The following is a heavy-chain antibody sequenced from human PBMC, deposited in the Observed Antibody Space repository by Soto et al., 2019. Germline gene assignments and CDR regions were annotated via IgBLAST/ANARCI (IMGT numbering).Heavy chain of an antibody. CDR2: INPNSGGT. CDR1: GYTFTGYY. J-gene: IGHJ3*02. D-gene: IGHD6-19*01. V-gene: IGHV1-2*04. CDR3: ARGYSSGWPGNAFDI. Sequence: ASVKVSCKASGYTFTGYYMHWVRQAPGQGLEWMGWINPNSGGTNYAQKFPGWVTMTRDTSISTAYMELSRLRSDDTAVYYCARGYSSGWPGNAFDIWGQGTMGTVSS.